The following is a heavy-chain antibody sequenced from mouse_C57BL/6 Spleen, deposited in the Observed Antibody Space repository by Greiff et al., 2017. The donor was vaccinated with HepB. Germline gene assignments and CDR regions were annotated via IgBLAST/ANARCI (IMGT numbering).Heavy chain of an antibody. CDR2: IDPSDSET. V-gene: IGHV1-52*01. J-gene: IGHJ4*01. CDR1: GYTFTSYW. Sequence: VQLHQPGAELVRPGSSVKLSCKASGYTFTSYWMHWVKQRPIQGLEWIGNIDPSDSETHYNQKFKDKATLTVDKSSSTAYMQLSSLTSEDSAVYYCARGGTAQATYYAMDYWGQGTSVTVSS. CDR3: ARGGTAQATYYAMDY. D-gene: IGHD3-2*02.